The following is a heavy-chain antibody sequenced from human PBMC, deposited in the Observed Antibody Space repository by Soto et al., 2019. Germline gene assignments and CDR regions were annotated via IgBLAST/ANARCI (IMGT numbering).Heavy chain of an antibody. D-gene: IGHD3-16*01. Sequence: QITLKESGPTLVKPTQTLTLTCTFSGFSLSTSGVGGGWIRQPPGKALEWLALIYCDDDKRYSPSLKSRLTITKDTSKNQDVLTMTNTDPVETATYYCAHRSPSTLTLAKVEVSFDYWGQGTLVTVSS. CDR3: AHRSPSTLTLAKVEVSFDY. V-gene: IGHV2-5*02. CDR1: GFSLSTSGVG. CDR2: IYCDDDK. J-gene: IGHJ4*02.